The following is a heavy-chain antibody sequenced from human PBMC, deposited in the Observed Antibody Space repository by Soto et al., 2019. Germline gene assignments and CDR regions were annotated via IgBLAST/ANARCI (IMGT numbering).Heavy chain of an antibody. V-gene: IGHV1-2*02. CDR3: ARIKWGLNYYNGMDV. D-gene: IGHD1-26*01. CDR2: INPKTAAT. Sequence: GASVKVSCKPSGYSFSDYFIQWVRQAPGQGLEWVAWINPKTAATNYAKKFQGRVSLTWDTSSTTAYMELTRLRPDDTAVYYCARIKWGLNYYNGMDVWGQGPTVTVYS. J-gene: IGHJ6*02. CDR1: GYSFSDYF.